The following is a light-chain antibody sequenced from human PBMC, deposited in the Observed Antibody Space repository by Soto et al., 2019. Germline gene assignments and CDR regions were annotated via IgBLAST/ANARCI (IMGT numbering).Light chain of an antibody. CDR1: QSVSSNY. V-gene: IGKV3D-20*02. CDR3: QQRSNWPS. CDR2: GAS. J-gene: IGKJ1*01. Sequence: IVLTQSPGTLSLSPGERGALSCRASQSVSSNYVAWYQQKPGQAPRLLISGASNRATGTPDRFRGSGSGTDFTLTITRLEPEDFAVYYCQQRSNWPSFGQGTKVDNK.